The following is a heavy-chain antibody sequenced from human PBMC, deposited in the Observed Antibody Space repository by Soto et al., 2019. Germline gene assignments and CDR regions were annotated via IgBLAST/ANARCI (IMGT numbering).Heavy chain of an antibody. CDR2: IYYSGST. J-gene: IGHJ6*02. CDR1: GGSISSGVYY. D-gene: IGHD4-17*01. CDR3: ARELRYYGMDV. Sequence: SETLSLTCTVSGGSISSGVYYWSWIRQHPGKGLEWIGYIYYSGSTYYNPSLKSRVTISVDTSKNQFSLKLSSVTAADTAAYYCARELRYYGMDVWGQGTTVTGS. V-gene: IGHV4-31*03.